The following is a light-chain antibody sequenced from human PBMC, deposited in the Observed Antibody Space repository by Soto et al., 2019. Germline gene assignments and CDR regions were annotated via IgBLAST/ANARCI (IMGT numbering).Light chain of an antibody. CDR1: SSDVGGYNY. CDR3: SSYAGSNNLV. CDR2: VVS. V-gene: IGLV2-8*01. Sequence: QSALTQPPSASGSPGQSVTISCTGTSSDVGGYNYVSWYQQHPGKAPKLMIYVVSKRPSGVPDRFSGSKSGNTASLTVSGLKAEDEDDYYCSSYAGSNNLVFGGGTKLTVL. J-gene: IGLJ3*02.